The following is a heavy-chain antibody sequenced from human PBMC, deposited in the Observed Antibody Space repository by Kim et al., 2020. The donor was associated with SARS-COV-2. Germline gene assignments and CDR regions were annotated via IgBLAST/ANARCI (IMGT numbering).Heavy chain of an antibody. CDR2: INHSGST. V-gene: IGHV4-34*01. CDR1: GGSFSGYY. J-gene: IGHJ6*02. D-gene: IGHD3-10*01. CDR3: ARGCRYYYGSGSSYYGMDV. Sequence: SETLSLTCAVYGGSFSGYYWSWIRQPPGKGLEWIGEINHSGSTNYNPSLKSRVTISVDTSKNQFSLKLSSVTAADTAVYYCARGCRYYYGSGSSYYGMDVWGQGTTVTVSS.